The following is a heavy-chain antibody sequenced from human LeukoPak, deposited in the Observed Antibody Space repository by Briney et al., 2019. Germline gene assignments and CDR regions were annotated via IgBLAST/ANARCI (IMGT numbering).Heavy chain of an antibody. V-gene: IGHV4-4*07. J-gene: IGHJ5*02. CDR3: ARVVWFGEFLNWFDP. D-gene: IGHD3-10*01. CDR2: INTSGST. CDR1: GGSISSYY. Sequence: PSETLSLTCTVSGGSISSYYWSWIRQSAGKGLEWIGRINTSGSTNYNPSLKSRVTMSVDTSKNQFSLNLNSMTAADTAVYYCARVVWFGEFLNWFDPWGQGTLVTVSS.